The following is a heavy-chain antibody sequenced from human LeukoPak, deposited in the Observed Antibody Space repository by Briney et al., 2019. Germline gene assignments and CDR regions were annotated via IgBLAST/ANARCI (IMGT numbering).Heavy chain of an antibody. J-gene: IGHJ4*02. CDR2: IIPIFGTA. CDR1: GDTFSSYA. CDR3: ARDEGDLSYSSSWGN. V-gene: IGHV1-69*13. Sequence: ASVRVSCKASGDTFSSYAISWVRQAPGQGLECMGGIIPIFGTANYAQKLQGRVTITADESTSTAYMELSSRRSEDTAVYYCARDEGDLSYSSSWGNWGQGTLVSVSS. D-gene: IGHD6-13*01.